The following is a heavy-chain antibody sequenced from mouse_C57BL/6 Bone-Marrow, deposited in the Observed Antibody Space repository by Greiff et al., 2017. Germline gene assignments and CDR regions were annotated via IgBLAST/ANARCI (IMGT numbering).Heavy chain of an antibody. V-gene: IGHV1-4*01. J-gene: IGHJ4*01. CDR1: GYTFTSYT. CDR3: ARVSYDYVWAMDY. Sequence: QVQLQQSGAELARPGASVKMSCKASGYTFTSYTMHWVKQRPGQGLEWIGYINPSSGYTKYNQKFKDKATLTADKSSSTAYMQLSSLTSEDSAGYYCARVSYDYVWAMDYWGQGTSVTVSS. CDR2: INPSSGYT. D-gene: IGHD2-4*01.